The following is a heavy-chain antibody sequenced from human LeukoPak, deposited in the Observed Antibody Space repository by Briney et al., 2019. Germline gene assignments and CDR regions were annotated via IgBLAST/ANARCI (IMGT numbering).Heavy chain of an antibody. Sequence: SETLSLTCAVYGGSFSGYYWSWIRQPPGKGLEWIGEINHSGSTNYNPSLKSRVTISVDTSKNQSSLKLSSVTAADTAVYYCASGIYGSSWDYWGQGTLVTVSS. CDR2: INHSGST. CDR3: ASGIYGSSWDY. CDR1: GGSFSGYY. D-gene: IGHD6-13*01. V-gene: IGHV4-34*01. J-gene: IGHJ4*02.